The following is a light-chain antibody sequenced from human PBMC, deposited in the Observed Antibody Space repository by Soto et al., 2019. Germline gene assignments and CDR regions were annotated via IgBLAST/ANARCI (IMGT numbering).Light chain of an antibody. CDR1: SGSVSTNYY. J-gene: IGLJ3*02. CDR2: STN. V-gene: IGLV8-61*01. CDR3: ALYVGSGISL. Sequence: QTVVTQAPSFSVSPGRTVTLTCGLSSGSVSTNYYPSWYQQTPGQAPRTLIYSTNTRSSGVPDRFSGSILGNKAALSITGAQADDESDYYCALYVGSGISLFGGGTKLTVL.